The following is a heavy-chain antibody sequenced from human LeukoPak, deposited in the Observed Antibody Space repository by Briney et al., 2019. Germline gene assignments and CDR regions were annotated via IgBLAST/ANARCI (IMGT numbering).Heavy chain of an antibody. Sequence: GGSLRLSCAASGFTFSSYSMNWVRRAPGKGLEWVSPISSSSSYIYYADSVKGRFTISRDNAKNSLYLQMNSLRAEDTAVYYCAREDYFYGSGHFDYWGQGTRVTVSS. CDR3: AREDYFYGSGHFDY. CDR1: GFTFSSYS. D-gene: IGHD3-10*01. CDR2: ISSSSSYI. J-gene: IGHJ4*02. V-gene: IGHV3-21*01.